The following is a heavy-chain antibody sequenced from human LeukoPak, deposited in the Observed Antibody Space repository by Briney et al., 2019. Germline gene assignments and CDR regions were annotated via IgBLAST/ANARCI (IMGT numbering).Heavy chain of an antibody. D-gene: IGHD3-22*01. CDR3: SRALTYHYDSSGYYVYYYYGMDV. CDR1: GGTFSSYA. CDR2: IIPIFGTA. Sequence: SVKVSCKASGGTFSSYAISWVRQAPGQGLEWMGGIIPIFGTANYAQKFQGRVTITADESTSTAYMELSSLRSEDTAVYYCSRALTYHYDSSGYYVYYYYGMDVWGQGTTVTVSS. V-gene: IGHV1-69*01. J-gene: IGHJ6*02.